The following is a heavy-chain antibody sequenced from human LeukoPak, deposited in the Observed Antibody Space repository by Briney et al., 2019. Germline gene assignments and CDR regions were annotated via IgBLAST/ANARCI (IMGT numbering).Heavy chain of an antibody. CDR3: ARYGITIVRGGKYYFDS. Sequence: SETLSLTCTVSGGSISGYFWSWIRQPPGKGLEWIGYIHYSGSTNYNPSLNSRVTISVDTSKNQFSLRLSSVTAADTAVYYCARYGITIVRGGKYYFDSWGQGTPVTVSS. J-gene: IGHJ4*02. V-gene: IGHV4-59*08. CDR1: GGSISGYF. D-gene: IGHD3-10*01. CDR2: IHYSGST.